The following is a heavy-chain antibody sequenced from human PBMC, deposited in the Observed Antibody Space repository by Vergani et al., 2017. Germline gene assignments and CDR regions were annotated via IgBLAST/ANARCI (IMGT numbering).Heavy chain of an antibody. J-gene: IGHJ6*03. CDR1: GGSFSGYY. CDR2: INHSGST. D-gene: IGHD4-23*01. Sequence: QVQLQQWGAGLLKPSETLSLTCAVYGGSFSGYYWSWIRQPPGKGLEWIGEINHSGSTNYNPSLKSRVTISVDTSKNQFSLKLSSVTAADTAVYYCARRSVNYYYYYMDVWGKGTTVTVSS. V-gene: IGHV4-34*01. CDR3: ARRSVNYYYYYMDV.